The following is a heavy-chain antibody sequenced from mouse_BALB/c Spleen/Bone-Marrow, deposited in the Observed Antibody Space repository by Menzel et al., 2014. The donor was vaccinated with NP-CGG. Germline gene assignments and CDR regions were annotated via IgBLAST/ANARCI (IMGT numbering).Heavy chain of an antibody. CDR1: GFTFSSFG. CDR3: ARSGYYGSSPYYAMDY. J-gene: IGHJ4*01. D-gene: IGHD1-1*01. V-gene: IGHV5-17*02. Sequence: EVMLVESGGGLVQPGGSRELSCAASGFTFSSFGMHWVRQAPEKGLEWVAYISSGSSTIYYADTVKGRFTISRDNPKNTLFLQMTSLRSEDTAMYYCARSGYYGSSPYYAMDYWGRGTSVTVSS. CDR2: ISSGSSTI.